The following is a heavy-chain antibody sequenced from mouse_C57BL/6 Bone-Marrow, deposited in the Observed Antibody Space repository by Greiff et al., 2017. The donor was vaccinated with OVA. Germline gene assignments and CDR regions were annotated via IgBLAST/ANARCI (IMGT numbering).Heavy chain of an antibody. Sequence: EVQLQESGPGLVKPSQSLSLTCSVTGYSITSGYYWNWIRQFPGNKLEWMGYISYDGSNNYNPSLKNRISITRDTSKNQFFLKLNSVTTENTATYYCARSDSNYLLDYWGQGTSVTVSS. CDR1: GYSITSGYY. D-gene: IGHD2-5*01. J-gene: IGHJ4*01. V-gene: IGHV3-6*01. CDR3: ARSDSNYLLDY. CDR2: ISYDGSN.